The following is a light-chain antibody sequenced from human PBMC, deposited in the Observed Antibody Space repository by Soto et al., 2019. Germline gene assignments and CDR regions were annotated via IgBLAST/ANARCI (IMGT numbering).Light chain of an antibody. CDR2: EGS. V-gene: IGLV2-23*01. CDR3: CSYASSSSVV. CDR1: SRDVGTYTL. J-gene: IGLJ2*01. Sequence: QSALTQPASVSGSPGQSITISCTGTSRDVGTYTLVSWYQHYPGKAPKLIIYEGSKRPSGVSNRFSASKTGRTASLTISGLQPEDEADYYCCSYASSSSVVFGGGTKLTVL.